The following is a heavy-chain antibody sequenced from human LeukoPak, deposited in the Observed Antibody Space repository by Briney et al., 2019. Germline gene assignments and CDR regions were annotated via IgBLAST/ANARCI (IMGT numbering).Heavy chain of an antibody. CDR1: GFTFSSYG. D-gene: IGHD2-15*01. CDR2: ISFDGYKN. Sequence: PGGSLRLSCAASGFTFSSYGMHWVRQAPGKGLDWVAVISFDGYKNYYADSVKGRFTITRDNSNNTLYLQMNSLRAEDTAVYYCAKDLGYCSGGSCYEIGHWGQGTLVTVSS. V-gene: IGHV3-30*18. J-gene: IGHJ5*02. CDR3: AKDLGYCSGGSCYEIGH.